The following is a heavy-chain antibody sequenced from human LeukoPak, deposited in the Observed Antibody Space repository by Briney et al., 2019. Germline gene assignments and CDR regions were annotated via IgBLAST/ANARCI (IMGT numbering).Heavy chain of an antibody. Sequence: ASVKVSCKASGYTFTSYYMHWVRQAPGQGLEWMGRINPNSGGTNYAQKFQGRVTMTRDTSISTAYMELSRLRSDDTAVYYCASAYSGSSPANNFDYWGQGTLVTVSS. D-gene: IGHD1-26*01. V-gene: IGHV1-2*06. CDR1: GYTFTSYY. CDR2: INPNSGGT. CDR3: ASAYSGSSPANNFDY. J-gene: IGHJ4*02.